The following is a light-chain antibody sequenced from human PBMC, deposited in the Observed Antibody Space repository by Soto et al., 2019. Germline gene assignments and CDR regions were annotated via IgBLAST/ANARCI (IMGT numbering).Light chain of an antibody. CDR3: QQYGSSPQT. Sequence: IVMTQSPATLSVPPGGRATLSCRASQSVSSSYLAWYQQKPGQAPRLLIYGASSRATGIPDRFSGSGSGTDFTLTISRLEPEDFAVYYCQQYGSSPQTFGQGTRWIS. J-gene: IGKJ1*01. V-gene: IGKV3-20*01. CDR1: QSVSSSY. CDR2: GAS.